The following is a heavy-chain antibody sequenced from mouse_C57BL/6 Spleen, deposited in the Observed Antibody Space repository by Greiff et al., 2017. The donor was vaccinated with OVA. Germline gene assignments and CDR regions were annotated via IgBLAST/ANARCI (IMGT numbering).Heavy chain of an antibody. J-gene: IGHJ2*01. Sequence: EVKLLESGGDLVKPGGSLKLSCAASGFTFSSYGMSWVRQTPDTRLEWVATISSGGSYTYYPDSVKGRFTISRDNAKNTLYLQMSSLKSEDTAMYYCARQGDGAFAYWGQGTTLTVSS. CDR2: ISSGGSYT. CDR1: GFTFSSYG. CDR3: ARQGDGAFAY. D-gene: IGHD3-3*01. V-gene: IGHV5-6*01.